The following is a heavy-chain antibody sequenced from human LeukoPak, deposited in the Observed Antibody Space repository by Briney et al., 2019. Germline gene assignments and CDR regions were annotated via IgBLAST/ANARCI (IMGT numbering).Heavy chain of an antibody. Sequence: SETLSLTCTVSGXSINSYYWSWIRQPPGKGQEWIGYISYSGSTNYSPSLKSRVTISEDTSKNQFYLKLSSVTAADTAVYYCASGGYYGSGAFHIWGQGTMVTVSS. CDR3: ASGGYYGSGAFHI. CDR2: ISYSGST. D-gene: IGHD3-10*01. J-gene: IGHJ3*02. V-gene: IGHV4-59*01. CDR1: GXSINSYY.